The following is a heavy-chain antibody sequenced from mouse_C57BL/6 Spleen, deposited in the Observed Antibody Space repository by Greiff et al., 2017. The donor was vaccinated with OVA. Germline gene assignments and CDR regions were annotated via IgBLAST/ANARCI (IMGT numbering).Heavy chain of an antibody. CDR3: ARGRIGGDFDY. J-gene: IGHJ2*01. CDR2: IDPSVSYT. Sequence: QVQLQQPGAELVMPGASVKLSCKASGYTFTSYWMPWVKQRPGQGLEWIGEIDPSVSYTNYNQKFKGKSTLTVDKSSSTAYMQLSSLTSEDSAVYYCARGRIGGDFDYWGQGTTLTVSS. CDR1: GYTFTSYW. V-gene: IGHV1-69*01.